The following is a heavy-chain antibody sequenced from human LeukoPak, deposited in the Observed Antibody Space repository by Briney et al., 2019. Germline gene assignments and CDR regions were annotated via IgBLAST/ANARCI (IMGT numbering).Heavy chain of an antibody. J-gene: IGHJ2*01. CDR1: GFTFSAYS. D-gene: IGHD3-22*01. Sequence: GGSLRLSCAASGFTFSAYSMNWVRQAPGRGLEWVSSISSSSIYRYYGDSVKGRFTISRDNAKNSLYLQMNSLRAEDTAVFYCARAPVYYDESRGHLKISNWYLDLWGRGTLVTVSS. V-gene: IGHV3-21*01. CDR2: ISSSSIYR. CDR3: ARAPVYYDESRGHLKISNWYLDL.